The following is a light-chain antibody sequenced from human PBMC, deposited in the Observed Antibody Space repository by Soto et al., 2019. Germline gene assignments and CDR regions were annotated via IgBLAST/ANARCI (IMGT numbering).Light chain of an antibody. J-gene: IGLJ1*01. CDR1: SSDVGGYKY. V-gene: IGLV2-14*01. CDR2: DVT. CDR3: SSYSSSTISYV. Sequence: QSVLTQPASVSGSPGQSTTISCAGGSSDVGGYKYVSWYQQLPGNAPKLIIYDVTIRPSGVSDRFSGSKSGNTASLTISGLQAEDEADYYCSSYSSSTISYVFGTGTKVTVL.